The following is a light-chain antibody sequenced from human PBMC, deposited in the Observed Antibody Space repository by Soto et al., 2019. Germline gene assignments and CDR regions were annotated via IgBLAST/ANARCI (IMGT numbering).Light chain of an antibody. V-gene: IGLV2-23*01. CDR2: EGS. CDR3: SSYAGSSTHVV. CDR1: SSDVGSYNL. J-gene: IGLJ2*01. Sequence: QSVLTQPASVSGSPGQSITISCTGISSDVGSYNLVSWYQQHPGKAPKVMIYEGSKRPSGVSNRFSGSRPGNTASLTISELQAEDEAHYYCSSYAGSSTHVVFGGGTKLTVL.